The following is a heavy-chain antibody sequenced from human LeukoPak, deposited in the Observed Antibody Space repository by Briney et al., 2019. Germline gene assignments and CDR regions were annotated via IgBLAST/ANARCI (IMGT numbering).Heavy chain of an antibody. V-gene: IGHV4-39*01. CDR2: IYYSGST. J-gene: IGHJ5*02. CDR1: GGSISSSSYY. D-gene: IGHD6-13*01. Sequence: SETLSLTCTVSGGSISSSSYYWGWVRQPPGKGLEWIGSIYYSGSTYYNPSLKSRVTISVDTSKNQFSLKLSSVTAADTAVYYCARRIAAAGTGWFDPWGQGTLVTVSS. CDR3: ARRIAAAGTGWFDP.